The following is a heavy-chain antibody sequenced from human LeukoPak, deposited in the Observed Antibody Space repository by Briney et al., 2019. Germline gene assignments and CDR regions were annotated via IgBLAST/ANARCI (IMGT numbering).Heavy chain of an antibody. CDR3: ARGLASGYPPIPFDY. V-gene: IGHV4-34*12. D-gene: IGHD3-3*01. CDR1: DESFSGYY. Sequence: SETLTLTCAVYDESFSGYYWTWIRQPPGKGLEWIGEIIDTGSTKYNSSLKSRVTISVDTSKNQFSLGLDSVTAADTAVYYCARGLASGYPPIPFDYWGQGTLVTVSS. CDR2: IIDTGST. J-gene: IGHJ4*02.